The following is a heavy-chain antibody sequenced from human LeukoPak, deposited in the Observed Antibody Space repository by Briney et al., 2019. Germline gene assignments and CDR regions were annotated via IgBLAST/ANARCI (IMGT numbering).Heavy chain of an antibody. Sequence: PGGSLRLSCAASGFTFSSYTMNWVRTAPGKGLEWISYISSSSSIMYYADSVKGRFSISRDNAKNSLYLQMNSLRDEDTAVYYCARDKSGSDSARGAVIDICGQGAIVTVSS. J-gene: IGHJ3*02. D-gene: IGHD1-26*01. V-gene: IGHV3-48*02. CDR2: ISSSSSIM. CDR3: ARDKSGSDSARGAVIDI. CDR1: GFTFSSYT.